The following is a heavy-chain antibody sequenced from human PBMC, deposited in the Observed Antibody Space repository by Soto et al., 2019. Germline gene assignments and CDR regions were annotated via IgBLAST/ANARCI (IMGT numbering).Heavy chain of an antibody. V-gene: IGHV3-21*01. CDR2: ISSSSSYI. Sequence: EVQLVESGGGLVKPGGSLRLSCAASGFTFSSYSMNWVRQAPGKGLEWVSSISSSSSYIYYADSVKGRFTISRDNAKNSLYLQMNSLRAEDTAVYYGARTNPVAGTIVFWGQGTLVTVSS. CDR3: ARTNPVAGTIVF. D-gene: IGHD6-19*01. J-gene: IGHJ4*02. CDR1: GFTFSSYS.